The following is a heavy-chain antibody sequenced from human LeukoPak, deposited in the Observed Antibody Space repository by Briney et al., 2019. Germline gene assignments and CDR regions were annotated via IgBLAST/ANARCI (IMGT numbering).Heavy chain of an antibody. CDR2: IYYSGST. Sequence: SETLSLTCTVSGGSISSYYWSWIRQPPGKGLEWIGYIYYSGSTNYNPSLKSRVTISVDTSKNQFSLKLSSVTAADTAVYYCARPRVRGVIIRGFDYWGQGTLVTVSS. CDR1: GGSISSYY. J-gene: IGHJ4*01. CDR3: ARPRVRGVIIRGFDY. D-gene: IGHD3-10*01. V-gene: IGHV4-59*12.